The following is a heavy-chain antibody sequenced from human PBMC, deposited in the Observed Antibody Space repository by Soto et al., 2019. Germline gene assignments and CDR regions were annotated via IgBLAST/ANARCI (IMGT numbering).Heavy chain of an antibody. CDR1: GYPFNTYY. D-gene: IGHD2-21*02. V-gene: IGHV1-46*02. CDR3: ARGGHIAVVTDSFDS. Sequence: GASVKVSCKSSGYPFNTYYLHWVRQAPGQGLEWMGMIHPSGGGSTYAQKFPGRVTMTMDSSTSTVFMELTSLRSADTAVYYCARGGHIAVVTDSFDSWGQGTLVTVSS. J-gene: IGHJ4*02. CDR2: IHPSGGGS.